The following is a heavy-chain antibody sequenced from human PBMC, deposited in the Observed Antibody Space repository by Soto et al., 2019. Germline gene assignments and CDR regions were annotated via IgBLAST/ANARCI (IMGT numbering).Heavy chain of an antibody. CDR3: ASYHMGLGIFDH. CDR2: IYYSGST. D-gene: IGHD7-27*01. Sequence: PSETLSLTCTVSGGSISSYYWNWIRQPPGKGLEWIGYIYYSGSTNYNPSLKSRVTISVDTSKNQFSLKVRSVTAADTAVYYCASYHMGLGIFDHWGQGALVTVSS. V-gene: IGHV4-59*01. J-gene: IGHJ4*02. CDR1: GGSISSYY.